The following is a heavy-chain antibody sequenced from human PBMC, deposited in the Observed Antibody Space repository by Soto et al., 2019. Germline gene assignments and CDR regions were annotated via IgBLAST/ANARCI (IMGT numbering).Heavy chain of an antibody. J-gene: IGHJ4*02. CDR2: MESNRDGGTT. CDR1: EFSFSDAW. V-gene: IGHV3-15*04. CDR3: TTDLVRTLPH. Sequence: EVQLVESGGGLVKPGGSLRLSCAASEFSFSDAWMSWVRQAPGKGLEWVGRMESNRDGGTTDYAAPVKGRFTILRDDSKNTLYLQMNSLKTEDTAVYYCTTDLVRTLPHWGQGTLVTVSS. D-gene: IGHD6-13*01.